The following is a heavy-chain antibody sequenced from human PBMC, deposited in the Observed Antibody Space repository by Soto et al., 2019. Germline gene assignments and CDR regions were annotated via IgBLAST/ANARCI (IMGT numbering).Heavy chain of an antibody. CDR1: GGSFSGYC. CDR3: ARGRKYYDFWSSYSHPRYYFNY. D-gene: IGHD3-3*01. V-gene: IGHV4-34*01. CDR2: INHSGRT. Sequence: SEPLSLTCAVYGGSFSGYCWGWGLEPPGEGLEWIGEINHSGRTNYNPSLKSRVTISVDTSKSQFSLKLSSVTAADTAVYYCARGRKYYDFWSSYSHPRYYFNYWGQGTLVTVSS. J-gene: IGHJ4*02.